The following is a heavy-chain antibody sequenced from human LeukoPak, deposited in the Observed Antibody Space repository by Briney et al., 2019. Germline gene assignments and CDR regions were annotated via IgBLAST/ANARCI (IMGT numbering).Heavy chain of an antibody. D-gene: IGHD4-23*01. V-gene: IGHV3-11*01. CDR1: GFTFSDYY. CDR3: ARSIGAGNSVYFDY. Sequence: GGSLRLSCAASGFTFSDYYMSWIRQAPGQGLEWVSYIGSSGNTIYYADSVKGRFTISRDNAKNSLYLQMNSLRAEDTAVYYCARSIGAGNSVYFDYWGQGTLVTVSS. J-gene: IGHJ4*02. CDR2: IGSSGNTI.